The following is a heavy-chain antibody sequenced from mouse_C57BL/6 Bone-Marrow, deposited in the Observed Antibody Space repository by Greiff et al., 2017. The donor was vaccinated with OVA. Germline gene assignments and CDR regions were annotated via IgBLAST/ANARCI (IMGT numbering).Heavy chain of an antibody. CDR1: GYTFTSYW. J-gene: IGHJ2*01. CDR2: IYPGSGST. D-gene: IGHD1-1*01. CDR3: ARYYYGSSHYFDY. Sequence: VKLQQPGAELVKPGASVKMSCKASGYTFTSYWITWVKQRPGQGLEWIGDIYPGSGSTNYNEKFKSKATLTVDTSSSTAYMQLSSLTSEDSAVYYCARYYYGSSHYFDYWGQGTTLTVSS. V-gene: IGHV1-55*01.